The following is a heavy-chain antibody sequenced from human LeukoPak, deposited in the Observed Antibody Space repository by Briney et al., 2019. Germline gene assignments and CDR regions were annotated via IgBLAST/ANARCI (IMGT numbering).Heavy chain of an antibody. V-gene: IGHV3-66*01. CDR1: GFTVSSNY. CDR2: IYSGGST. CDR3: ARDLSIVVVPAAISDPKTSKYGMDV. Sequence: GGSLRLSCAASGFTVSSNYMSWVRQAPGKGLEWVSVIYSGGSTYYADSVKGRFTISRDNSKNTLYLQMNSLRAEDTAVYYCARDLSIVVVPAAISDPKTSKYGMDVWGQGTTVTVSS. D-gene: IGHD2-2*01. J-gene: IGHJ6*02.